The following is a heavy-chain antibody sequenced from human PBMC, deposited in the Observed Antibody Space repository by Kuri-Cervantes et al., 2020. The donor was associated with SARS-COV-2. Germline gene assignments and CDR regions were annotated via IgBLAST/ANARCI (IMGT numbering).Heavy chain of an antibody. Sequence: SVKVSCKASGGTFSSYAINWVRQAPGQGLEWTGGTIPILGTAKYAQKFQGRVTITTDESTSTAYMELTSLRHEDTAVYYCARDLRPGYCSSTSCPRSRWFDPWGQGTLVTVSS. D-gene: IGHD2-2*03. CDR1: GGTFSSYA. CDR3: ARDLRPGYCSSTSCPRSRWFDP. V-gene: IGHV1-69*05. CDR2: TIPILGTA. J-gene: IGHJ5*02.